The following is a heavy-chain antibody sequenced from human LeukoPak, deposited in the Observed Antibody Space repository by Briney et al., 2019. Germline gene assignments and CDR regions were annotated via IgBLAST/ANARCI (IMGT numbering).Heavy chain of an antibody. D-gene: IGHD6-19*01. CDR1: GYTFTSYD. Sequence: ASVKVSCKASGYTFTSYDINWVRQAPGQGLEWMGGIIPIFGTANYAQKFQGRVTITADKSTSTAYMELSSLRSEDTAVYYCARGGPIAVAPGRFDYWGQGTLVTVSS. CDR3: ARGGPIAVAPGRFDY. V-gene: IGHV1-69*06. J-gene: IGHJ4*02. CDR2: IIPIFGTA.